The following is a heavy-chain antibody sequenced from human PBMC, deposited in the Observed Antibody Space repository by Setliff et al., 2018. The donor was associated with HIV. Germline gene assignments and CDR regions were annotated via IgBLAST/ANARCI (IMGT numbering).Heavy chain of an antibody. Sequence: SETLSLTCTVSGGSITNYYWNWIRQPPGKGLEWIGYIYYSGSTNYNPSLKSRVTISVDTSKKQFSLKLNSVTAADTAVYYCARGDYYYYYMDVWGKGTTVTVSS. CDR2: IYYSGST. V-gene: IGHV4-59*01. J-gene: IGHJ6*03. CDR1: GGSITNYY. CDR3: ARGDYYYYYMDV.